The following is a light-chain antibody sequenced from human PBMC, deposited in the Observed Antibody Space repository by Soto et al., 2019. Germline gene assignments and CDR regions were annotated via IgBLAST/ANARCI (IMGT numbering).Light chain of an antibody. CDR3: KQYGSXPRT. Sequence: PGERATLSCRASQSVSSSSLAWYQQKRGQAPRLLIHGASSRATGIPDSLSGSGYGTYFTLTISRLEPEDFAVYYSKQYGSXPRTFGQWTKV. CDR2: GAS. CDR1: QSVSSSS. V-gene: IGKV3-20*01. J-gene: IGKJ1*01.